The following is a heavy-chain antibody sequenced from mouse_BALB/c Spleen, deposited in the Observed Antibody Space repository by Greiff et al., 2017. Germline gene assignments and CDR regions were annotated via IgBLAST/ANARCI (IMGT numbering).Heavy chain of an antibody. CDR3: ARGDYYGSGGT. D-gene: IGHD1-1*01. CDR2: ISSGGSYT. CDR1: GFTFSSYA. V-gene: IGHV5-9-4*01. Sequence: EVKLVESGGGLVKPGGSLKLSCAASGFTFSSYAMSWVRQSPEKRLEWVAEISSGGSYTYYPDTVTGRFTISRDNAKNTLYLEMSSLRSEDTAMYYCARGDYYGSGGTWGQGTLVTVSA. J-gene: IGHJ3*01.